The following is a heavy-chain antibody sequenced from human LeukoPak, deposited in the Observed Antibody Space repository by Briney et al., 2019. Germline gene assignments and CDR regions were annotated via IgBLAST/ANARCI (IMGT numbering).Heavy chain of an antibody. CDR2: IYYSGST. Sequence: SETLSLACTVSGGSISSGDYYWSWIRQPPGKGLEWIGYIYYSGSTYYNPSLKSRVTISVDTSKNQFSLKLSSVTAADTAVYYCARLYSYGYELVDYWAREPWSPSPQ. CDR3: ARLYSYGYELVDY. J-gene: IGHJ4*02. CDR1: GGSISSGDYY. D-gene: IGHD5-18*01. V-gene: IGHV4-30-4*01.